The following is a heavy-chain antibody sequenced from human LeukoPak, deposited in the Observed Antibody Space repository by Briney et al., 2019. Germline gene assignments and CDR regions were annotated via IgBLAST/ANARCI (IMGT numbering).Heavy chain of an antibody. V-gene: IGHV1-2*02. D-gene: IGHD5-18*01. Sequence: ASVKVSCKASGYTFTGYYMHWVRQAPGQGLEWMGWINPNSGGTNYAQKFQGRVTMTRDTSTSTVYMELSSLRSEDTAVYYCAARGYSYGYWAFDIWGQGTMVTVSS. CDR2: INPNSGGT. CDR3: AARGYSYGYWAFDI. CDR1: GYTFTGYY. J-gene: IGHJ3*02.